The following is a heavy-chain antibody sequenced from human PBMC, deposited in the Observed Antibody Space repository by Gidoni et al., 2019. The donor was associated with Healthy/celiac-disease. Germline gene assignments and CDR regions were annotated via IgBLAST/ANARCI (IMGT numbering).Heavy chain of an antibody. D-gene: IGHD5-18*01. Sequence: QVQLVESGGGVVQPGRSLRLSCAASGFTFSSYGMHWVRQAPGKGLEWVAVISYDGSNKYYADAVKGRFTISRDNSKNTLYLQMNSLRAEDTAVYYCAKGDLPLNVDTAMARAYGMDVWGQGTTVTVSS. CDR2: ISYDGSNK. V-gene: IGHV3-30*18. J-gene: IGHJ6*02. CDR1: GFTFSSYG. CDR3: AKGDLPLNVDTAMARAYGMDV.